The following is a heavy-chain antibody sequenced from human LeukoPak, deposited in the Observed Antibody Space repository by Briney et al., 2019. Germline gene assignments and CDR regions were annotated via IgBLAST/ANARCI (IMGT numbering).Heavy chain of an antibody. CDR1: RFTFSSYG. D-gene: IGHD2-2*01. V-gene: IGHV3-30*02. CDR3: AKDHFPHRALCSFDY. CDR2: IWYDGSNK. Sequence: GGSLRLSCAASRFTFSSYGMHWVRQAPGKGLEWVAVIWYDGSNKYYADSVKGRFTISRDNSKNTLYLQMNSLRPEDTAVYYCAKDHFPHRALCSFDYWGQGTLDTVSS. J-gene: IGHJ4*02.